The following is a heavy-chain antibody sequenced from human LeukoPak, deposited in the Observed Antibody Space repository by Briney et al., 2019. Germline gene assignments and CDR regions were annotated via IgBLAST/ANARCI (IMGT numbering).Heavy chain of an antibody. CDR2: IYTSGST. V-gene: IGHV4-61*02. Sequence: SETLPLTCTVSGGSISSGSYYWSWIRQPAGKGLEWIGRIYTSGSTNYNPSLKSRVTISVDTSKNQFSLKLSSVTAADTAVYYCAREGNNCTNGVCYLPEYFQHWGQGTLVTVSS. CDR1: GGSISSGSYY. D-gene: IGHD2-8*01. J-gene: IGHJ1*01. CDR3: AREGNNCTNGVCYLPEYFQH.